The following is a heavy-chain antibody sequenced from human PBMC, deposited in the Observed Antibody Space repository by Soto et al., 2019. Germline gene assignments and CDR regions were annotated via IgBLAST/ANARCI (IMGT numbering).Heavy chain of an antibody. CDR2: IYYSGST. D-gene: IGHD1-20*01. Sequence: QVQLQESGPGLVKPSQTLSLTCTVSGGSISSGGYYWSWIRQHPGKGLEWIGYIYYSGSTYYNPSLKXLXTXSXXTSKNQCSLKLSSVTAADTAVYYCARVGGINWFDPWGQGTLVTVSS. CDR1: GGSISSGGYY. J-gene: IGHJ5*02. CDR3: ARVGGINWFDP. V-gene: IGHV4-31*01.